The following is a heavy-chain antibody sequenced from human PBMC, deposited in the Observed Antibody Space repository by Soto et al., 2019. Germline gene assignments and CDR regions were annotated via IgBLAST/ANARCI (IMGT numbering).Heavy chain of an antibody. D-gene: IGHD2-15*01. CDR1: GFTFSAYD. Sequence: GDSLKISCAASGFTFSAYDMHWVRQTTGKGLEWVSAIGAADDPYYLGSVKGRFTISRENAKNSLYLQMNSLRAEDTAVYYCARAYSGRLPRRADYYFAMDVWGQGTTVTVS. CDR2: IGAADDP. CDR3: ARAYSGRLPRRADYYFAMDV. J-gene: IGHJ6*02. V-gene: IGHV3-13*05.